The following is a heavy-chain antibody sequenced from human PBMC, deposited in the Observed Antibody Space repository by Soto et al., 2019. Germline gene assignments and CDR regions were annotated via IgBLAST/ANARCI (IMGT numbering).Heavy chain of an antibody. D-gene: IGHD6-6*01. Sequence: EVQLLESGGGLVQPGESLRLSCAASGFTFSSYAMSWVRQAPGKGLEWVSVISGSDDSTYYADSVKGRFTISRDNSKNTLYLQINRLRAEDTAVYYCAKRRSSSTLDYWGQGTLVTVSS. V-gene: IGHV3-23*01. J-gene: IGHJ4*02. CDR3: AKRRSSSTLDY. CDR2: ISGSDDST. CDR1: GFTFSSYA.